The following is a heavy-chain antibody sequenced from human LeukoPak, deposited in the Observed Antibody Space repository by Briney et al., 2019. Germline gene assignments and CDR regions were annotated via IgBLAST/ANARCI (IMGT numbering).Heavy chain of an antibody. CDR1: GYTFTSYD. Sequence: GASVKVSCKASGYTFTSYDINWVRQATGQGLEWMGWMNPNSGNTGYAQKFQGRVTMTRNTSISTAYMELSSLRSEDTAVYYCARDRITMVRGVISGRITYYYGMDVWGQGTTVTVSS. D-gene: IGHD3-10*01. CDR3: ARDRITMVRGVISGRITYYYGMDV. CDR2: MNPNSGNT. J-gene: IGHJ6*02. V-gene: IGHV1-8*01.